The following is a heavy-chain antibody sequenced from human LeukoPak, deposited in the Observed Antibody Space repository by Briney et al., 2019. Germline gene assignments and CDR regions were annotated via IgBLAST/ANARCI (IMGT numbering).Heavy chain of an antibody. V-gene: IGHV3-53*01. CDR1: GFTVSSNY. J-gene: IGHJ5*02. D-gene: IGHD2-2*01. CDR2: IYSGGST. CDR3: AKDVAGCSSTSCYA. Sequence: GGSLRLSCAASGFTVSSNYMSWVRQAPGKGLEWVSVIYSGGSTYYADSVKGRFTISRDNSKNTLYLQMNSLRAEDTAVYYCAKDVAGCSSTSCYAWGQGTLVTVSS.